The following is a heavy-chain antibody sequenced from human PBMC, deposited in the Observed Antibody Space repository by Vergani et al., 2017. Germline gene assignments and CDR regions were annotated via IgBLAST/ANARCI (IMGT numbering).Heavy chain of an antibody. CDR3: ARLGDGYYYHGFDI. CDR1: GYSFSRNW. CDR2: IFPGDSQI. J-gene: IGHJ3*02. Sequence: EVQLEQSGAAVKKPGESLEISCKGSGYSFSRNWIAWVRERPGKGLEWMGLIFPGDSQIRSSLSFQGRVTISADKSISTAYLQWYSLQASDTAMYYCARLGDGYYYHGFDIWGQGTAVTVSS. V-gene: IGHV5-51*03. D-gene: IGHD3-3*01.